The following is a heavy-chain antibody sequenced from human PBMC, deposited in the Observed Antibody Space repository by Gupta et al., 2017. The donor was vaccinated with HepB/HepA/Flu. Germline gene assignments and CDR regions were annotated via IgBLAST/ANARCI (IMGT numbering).Heavy chain of an antibody. Sequence: EVQLLESGGGLVQPGGSLRLSCAASGFNFSRYAMSWVRQAPGKGLEWVSAISGSGGSTYYADSVKCRFTISRDNSKNTLYLQMNSLRAEDTAVYYCAKGPVVAATLSWFDPWGQGTLVTVSS. CDR3: AKGPVVAATLSWFDP. CDR1: GFNFSRYA. V-gene: IGHV3-23*01. D-gene: IGHD2-15*01. CDR2: ISGSGGST. J-gene: IGHJ5*02.